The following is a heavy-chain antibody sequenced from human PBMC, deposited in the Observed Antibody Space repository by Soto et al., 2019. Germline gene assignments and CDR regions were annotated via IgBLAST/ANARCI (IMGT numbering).Heavy chain of an antibody. D-gene: IGHD7-27*01. CDR3: ARGWGRIFDY. CDR1: GGSFSGYY. CDR2: INHSGST. V-gene: IGHV4-34*01. Sequence: QVQLQQWGAGLLKPSETLSLTCAVYGGSFSGYYWNWIRQPPGKGLEWIGEINHSGSTNYNPSLKRRVTLSVDTSKNRFARKLSSVTAADTAVYYCARGWGRIFDYWGQGTLVTVSS. J-gene: IGHJ4*02.